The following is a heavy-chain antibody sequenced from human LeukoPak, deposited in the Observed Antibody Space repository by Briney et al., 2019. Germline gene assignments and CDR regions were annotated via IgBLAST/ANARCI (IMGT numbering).Heavy chain of an antibody. J-gene: IGHJ6*03. Sequence: GGSLRLSCVGSGFTFSSSWMSWVRQAPGKGPEWVANIKEDGSEKYYVASVKGRFTISRDNAKNSLYLQMNSLRAEDTAVYYCARDPYSGSYGNYYYYFMDVWGKGTTVTISS. CDR1: GFTFSSSW. V-gene: IGHV3-7*01. D-gene: IGHD1-26*01. CDR3: ARDPYSGSYGNYYYYFMDV. CDR2: IKEDGSEK.